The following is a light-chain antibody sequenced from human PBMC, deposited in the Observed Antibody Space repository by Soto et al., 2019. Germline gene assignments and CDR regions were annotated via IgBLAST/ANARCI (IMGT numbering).Light chain of an antibody. Sequence: EIVMTQSPATLSVSPGETATLSCRASQGISRTLAWYQHKPGQAPRLLFYGASTRATGIPARFSGSGSGTEFTLTISSLQSEDFAVYYCQQYTNWPLTFGGGTKVEIK. V-gene: IGKV3-15*01. J-gene: IGKJ4*01. CDR2: GAS. CDR1: QGISRT. CDR3: QQYTNWPLT.